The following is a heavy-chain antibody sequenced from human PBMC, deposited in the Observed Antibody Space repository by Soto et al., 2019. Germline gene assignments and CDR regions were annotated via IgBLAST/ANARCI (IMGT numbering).Heavy chain of an antibody. J-gene: IGHJ6*03. Sequence: QVQLVESGGGLVKPGGSLRLSCVASGFTLSDYYMSWIRQAPGKGLEWVSYISSSGTIYNYADSVKGRFTISRDNAKNSLFLQMNGLRAEDTAVYYCASRTMGNYYYMDVWGKGTTVTVSS. CDR2: ISSSGTIY. CDR1: GFTLSDYY. V-gene: IGHV3-11*01. CDR3: ASRTMGNYYYMDV. D-gene: IGHD3-10*01.